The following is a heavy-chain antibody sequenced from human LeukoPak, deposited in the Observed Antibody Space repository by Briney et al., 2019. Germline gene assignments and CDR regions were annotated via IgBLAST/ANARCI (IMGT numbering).Heavy chain of an antibody. J-gene: IGHJ4*02. Sequence: SETLSLTCTVSGGSISSYYWSWIRQPPGKGREWIGYIDYSGSTNYNPSLKSRVTISVDTSKNQFSLKLSSVTAADTAVYYCARGLQIIWFGELRDYWGQGTLVTVSS. V-gene: IGHV4-59*12. CDR3: ARGLQIIWFGELRDY. CDR2: IDYSGST. CDR1: GGSISSYY. D-gene: IGHD3-10*01.